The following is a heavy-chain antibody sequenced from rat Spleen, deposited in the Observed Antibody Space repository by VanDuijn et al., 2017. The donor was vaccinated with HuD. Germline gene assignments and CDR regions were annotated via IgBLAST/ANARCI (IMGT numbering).Heavy chain of an antibody. J-gene: IGHJ2*01. CDR1: GLSLTSNS. CDR2: TWSHGGI. D-gene: IGHD3-3*01. Sequence: QVQLKESGPGLVQPSQTLSLTCTVSGLSLTSNSVSWIRQPPGKGLEWMGVTWSHGGIDYNSAIKSRLTISRDTSKSQVFLKMNRLQTEDAAMYVCARGSAFFDYWGQGVMVTVSS. CDR3: ARGSAFFDY. V-gene: IGHV2-47*01.